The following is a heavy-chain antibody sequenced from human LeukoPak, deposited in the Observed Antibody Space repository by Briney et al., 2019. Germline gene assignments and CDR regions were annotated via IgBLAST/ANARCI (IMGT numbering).Heavy chain of an antibody. Sequence: GASVKVSCKASGYTFTSYGISWVRQAPGQGLEWMGWISAYNGNTNYAQKLQGRVTMTTDTSTSTAYMELRSLRSDDTAVYYCARGRGSSARLGYSYFYIDVWGKGTTVTVSS. CDR3: ARGRGSSARLGYSYFYIDV. V-gene: IGHV1-18*01. CDR2: ISAYNGNT. J-gene: IGHJ6*03. CDR1: GYTFTSYG. D-gene: IGHD1-26*01.